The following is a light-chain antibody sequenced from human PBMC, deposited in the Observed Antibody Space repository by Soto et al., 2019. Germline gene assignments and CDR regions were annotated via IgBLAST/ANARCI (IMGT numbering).Light chain of an antibody. J-gene: IGKJ4*01. Sequence: IQLTRSPSSLSASVGDRVTITCRASQGIGSYLAWYQQKPGEAPKLLIFAASTLQSGVPSRFSGSGSGTDFTLTISSLQAEDFATYYCQQLSTYPSTFGGGTKVDIK. V-gene: IGKV1-9*01. CDR2: AAS. CDR3: QQLSTYPST. CDR1: QGIGSY.